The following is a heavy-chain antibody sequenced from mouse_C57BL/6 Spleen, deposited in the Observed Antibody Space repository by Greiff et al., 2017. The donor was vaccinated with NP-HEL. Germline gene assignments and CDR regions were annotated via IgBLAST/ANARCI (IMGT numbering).Heavy chain of an antibody. J-gene: IGHJ1*03. Sequence: VQLQQSGPELVKPGASVKIPCKASGYTFTDYNMDWVKQSHGKSLEWIGDINPNNGGTIYNQKFKGKATLTVDKSSSTAYMELRSLTSEDTAVYYCARGNYVNWYFDVWGTGTTVTGAS. CDR1: GYTFTDYN. CDR3: ARGNYVNWYFDV. CDR2: INPNNGGT. D-gene: IGHD2-1*01. V-gene: IGHV1-18*01.